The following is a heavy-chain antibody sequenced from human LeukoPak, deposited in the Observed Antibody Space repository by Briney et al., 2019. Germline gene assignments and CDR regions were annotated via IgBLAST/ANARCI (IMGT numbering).Heavy chain of an antibody. CDR2: INPSGGST. Sequence: ASVKVSCKAFGYTFTSYDMYWVRQAPGRGLEWMGIINPSGGSTNYAQKFQGRVTMTRDTSTSTVYMELSSLRSEDTAVYYCARYWNGDFDYWGQGTLVTVSP. V-gene: IGHV1-46*03. CDR1: GYTFTSYD. J-gene: IGHJ4*02. CDR3: ARYWNGDFDY. D-gene: IGHD1-1*01.